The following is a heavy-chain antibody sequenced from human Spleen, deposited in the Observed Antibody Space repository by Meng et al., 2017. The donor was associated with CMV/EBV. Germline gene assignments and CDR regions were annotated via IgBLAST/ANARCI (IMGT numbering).Heavy chain of an antibody. CDR1: FTFSGYY. Sequence: FTFSGYYMSWVMPPAIQGLEDISHLNPIASPHSTSHSLHLPFPISLDNADNSLYLQMSSLRAEDTATYYCARGAYTVASFAEGRFDPWGQGILVTVSS. CDR3: ARGAYTVASFAEGRFDP. V-gene: IGHV3-11*01. CDR2: LNPIASP. D-gene: IGHD2-15*01. J-gene: IGHJ5*02.